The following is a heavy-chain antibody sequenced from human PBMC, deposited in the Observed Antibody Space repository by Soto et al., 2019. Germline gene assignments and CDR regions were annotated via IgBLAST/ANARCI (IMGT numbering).Heavy chain of an antibody. Sequence: GGSLSLSCAASGFPFSSYSMNWVRQAPGKGLEWVSYISSSSSTIYYADSVKGRFTISRDNAKNPLYLQMNSLRAEDTAVYYCARDLGPYCSSTSCHAPNWFDPWGQGTLVTVSS. CDR1: GFPFSSYS. CDR3: ARDLGPYCSSTSCHAPNWFDP. D-gene: IGHD2-2*01. J-gene: IGHJ5*02. CDR2: ISSSSSTI. V-gene: IGHV3-48*01.